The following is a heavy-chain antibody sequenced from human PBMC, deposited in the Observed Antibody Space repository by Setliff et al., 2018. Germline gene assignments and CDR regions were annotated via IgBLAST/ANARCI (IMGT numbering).Heavy chain of an antibody. D-gene: IGHD3-22*01. J-gene: IGHJ4*02. CDR1: GGTFSSYA. CDR3: ARGPPEYYYDSSGYTTLDY. V-gene: IGHV1-69*05. CDR2: IIPIFGTA. Sequence: SVKVSCKASGGTFSSYAISWVRQAPGQGLEWMGGIIPIFGTANYAQKFQGRVTITTDESTSTAYMELSSLRSEDTAVYYCARGPPEYYYDSSGYTTLDYWGQGTLVTV.